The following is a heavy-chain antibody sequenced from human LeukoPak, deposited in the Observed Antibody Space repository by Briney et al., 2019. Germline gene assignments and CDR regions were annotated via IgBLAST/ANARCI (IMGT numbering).Heavy chain of an antibody. Sequence: GGSLRLSGAASGFTFSSYEMNWVRQAPGKGREWFSYISSSGSTIYYADSVKGRFTISRDNAKNSLYLQMISLRAEDTAVYYCASHYGSGSYYHYFDYWGQGTLVTVSS. CDR2: ISSSGSTI. V-gene: IGHV3-48*03. CDR3: ASHYGSGSYYHYFDY. J-gene: IGHJ4*02. D-gene: IGHD3-10*01. CDR1: GFTFSSYE.